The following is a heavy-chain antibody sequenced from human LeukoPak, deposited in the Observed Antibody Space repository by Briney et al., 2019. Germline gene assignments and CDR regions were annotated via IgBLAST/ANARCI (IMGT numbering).Heavy chain of an antibody. Sequence: GASVKVSCKASGGTFSSYAISWVRQAPGQGLGWMGRIIPIFGTANYAQKFQGRVTITTDESTSTAYMELSSLRSEDTAVYYCARDVYYYDSSGYYQHPDYWGQGTLVTVSS. CDR1: GGTFSSYA. J-gene: IGHJ4*02. CDR3: ARDVYYYDSSGYYQHPDY. CDR2: IIPIFGTA. D-gene: IGHD3-22*01. V-gene: IGHV1-69*05.